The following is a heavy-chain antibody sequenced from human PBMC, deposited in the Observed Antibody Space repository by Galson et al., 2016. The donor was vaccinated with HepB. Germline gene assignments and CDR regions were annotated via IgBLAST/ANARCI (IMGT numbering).Heavy chain of an antibody. CDR1: GFSFTDYG. J-gene: IGHJ5*02. D-gene: IGHD6-6*01. V-gene: IGHV1-18*01. Sequence: SVKVSCKASGFSFTDYGIGWIRQAPGQGLEWMGWISGYNGNTNYAQKLHDRVTMTRDTSTSTAYMELRSLTSDDTAVYYCARGTSLQFVPNNWFDPWGRGTLVTVSS. CDR2: ISGYNGNT. CDR3: ARGTSLQFVPNNWFDP.